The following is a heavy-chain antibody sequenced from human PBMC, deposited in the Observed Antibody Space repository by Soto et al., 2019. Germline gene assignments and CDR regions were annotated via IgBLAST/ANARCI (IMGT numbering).Heavy chain of an antibody. J-gene: IGHJ3*02. CDR3: ARHRPRRDGYNSDAFDI. CDR1: GYSFTIYC. CDR2: IYPGDSDT. Sequence: GESLKITCNGSGYSFTIYCIGLVLQMPGKGLEWMGIIYPGDSDTRYSPSFQGQVTISADKSISTAYLQWSSLKASDTAMYYCARHRPRRDGYNSDAFDIWGQGTMVTVSS. D-gene: IGHD5-12*01. V-gene: IGHV5-51*01.